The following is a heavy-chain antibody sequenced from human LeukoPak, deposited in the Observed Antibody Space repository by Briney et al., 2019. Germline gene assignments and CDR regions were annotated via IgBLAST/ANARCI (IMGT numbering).Heavy chain of an antibody. CDR2: ISGSGGGT. D-gene: IGHD3-10*01. CDR3: AREALYGSGSYFDY. Sequence: GGSLRLSCAASGFTFSSYAMSWVRQAPGKGLEWVSNISGSGGGTYYADSVKGRFTISRDNSKNTLYLQMNSLRAEDTAVYYCAREALYGSGSYFDYWGQGTLVTVSS. CDR1: GFTFSSYA. V-gene: IGHV3-23*01. J-gene: IGHJ4*02.